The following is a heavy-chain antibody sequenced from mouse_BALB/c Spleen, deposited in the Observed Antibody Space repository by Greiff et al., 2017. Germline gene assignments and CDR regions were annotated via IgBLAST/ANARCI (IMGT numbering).Heavy chain of an antibody. D-gene: IGHD2-1*01. Sequence: EVKLQESGPGLVKPSQSLSLTCTVTGYSITSDYAWNWIRQFPGNKLEWMGYISYSGSTSYNPSLKSRISITRDTSKNQFFLQLNSVTTEDTATYYCARIYGNYAMDYWGQGTSVTVSS. CDR2: ISYSGST. CDR3: ARIYGNYAMDY. V-gene: IGHV3-2*02. CDR1: GYSITSDYA. J-gene: IGHJ4*01.